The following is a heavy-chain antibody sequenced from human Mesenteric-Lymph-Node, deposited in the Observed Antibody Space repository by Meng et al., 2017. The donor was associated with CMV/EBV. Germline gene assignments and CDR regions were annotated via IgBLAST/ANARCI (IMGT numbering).Heavy chain of an antibody. J-gene: IGHJ4*02. CDR1: GFIFSTYA. Sequence: LGFSCEVSGFIFSTYAMSWVRQAPGEGLGWVSAISDSGAATYYTDSVKGRFTISRDNSKNTLYLQMNSLRAEDTALYYCANHAWGSDYWGQGTLVTVSS. CDR3: ANHAWGSDY. D-gene: IGHD7-27*01. V-gene: IGHV3-23*01. CDR2: ISDSGAAT.